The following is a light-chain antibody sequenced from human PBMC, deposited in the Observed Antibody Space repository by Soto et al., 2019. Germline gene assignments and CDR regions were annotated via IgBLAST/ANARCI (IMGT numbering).Light chain of an antibody. Sequence: EIVLTQSPGTLSLSPGERATLSCRASPSVSSSYLAWYQQKPGQAPRLLIYDASSRATGIPARFSGSGSGTDFTLTISSLEAEDFAVYYCQKRSSWPPSITFGQGTRLEIK. J-gene: IGKJ5*01. CDR3: QKRSSWPPSIT. CDR2: DAS. V-gene: IGKV3D-20*02. CDR1: PSVSSSY.